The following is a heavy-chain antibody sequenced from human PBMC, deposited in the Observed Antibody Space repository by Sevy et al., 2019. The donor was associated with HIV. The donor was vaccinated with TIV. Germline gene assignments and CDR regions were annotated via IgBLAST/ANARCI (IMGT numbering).Heavy chain of an antibody. V-gene: IGHV3-23*01. CDR3: AKVGCSGGSCYGY. CDR1: GITFSNVW. J-gene: IGHJ4*02. CDR2: ISGSGGST. D-gene: IGHD2-15*01. Sequence: GGSLRLSCVASGITFSNVWMSWVRQAPGKGLEWVSAISGSGGSTYYADSVKGRFTISRDNSKNTLYLQMNSLRAEDTAVYYCAKVGCSGGSCYGYWGQGTLVTVSS.